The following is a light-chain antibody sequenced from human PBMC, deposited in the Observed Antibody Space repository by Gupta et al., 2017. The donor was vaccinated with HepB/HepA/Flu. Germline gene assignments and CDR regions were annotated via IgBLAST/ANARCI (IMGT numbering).Light chain of an antibody. V-gene: IGKV3-15*01. Sequence: EIVMTQSPATLSVSPGERATLSCRASQSVSSNLVWYQQKPGQAPRLLIYGASTRATGVPARVRGRGSGAEFTLTISSLQSEDFAVYYCQQSNNWPPLTFGGGTKVEIK. CDR2: GAS. CDR1: QSVSSN. CDR3: QQSNNWPPLT. J-gene: IGKJ4*01.